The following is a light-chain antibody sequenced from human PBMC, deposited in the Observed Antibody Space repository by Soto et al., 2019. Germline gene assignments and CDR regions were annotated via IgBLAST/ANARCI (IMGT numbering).Light chain of an antibody. Sequence: QSALTQPRSVSGSPGQSVTISCTGTSSDVGGYNYVSWYQQHPGKAPKLMIYDVSKRPSGVPDRFSGSKSGNTPSLTISGLQAEVEADYYCCSYAGSYTVVFGGGTMLTVL. CDR2: DVS. V-gene: IGLV2-11*01. CDR3: CSYAGSYTVV. CDR1: SSDVGGYNY. J-gene: IGLJ2*01.